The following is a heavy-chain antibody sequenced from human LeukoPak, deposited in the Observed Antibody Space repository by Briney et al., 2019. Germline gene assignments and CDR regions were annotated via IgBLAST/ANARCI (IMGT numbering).Heavy chain of an antibody. V-gene: IGHV4-59*08. CDR2: IYYSGST. D-gene: IGHD6-25*01. Sequence: PSETLSLTCTVSGGSLSSYYWSWIRQPPGKGLEWIGYIYYSGSTKYNPSLKSRVAMSVDTSKNQFSLKLSSVTAADTAVYYCARAAATLFNWFDPWGQGTLVTVSS. CDR1: GGSLSSYY. J-gene: IGHJ5*02. CDR3: ARAAATLFNWFDP.